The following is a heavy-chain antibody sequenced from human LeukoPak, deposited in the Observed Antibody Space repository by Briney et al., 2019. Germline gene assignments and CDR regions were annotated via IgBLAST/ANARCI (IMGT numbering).Heavy chain of an antibody. J-gene: IGHJ4*02. D-gene: IGHD3-10*01. CDR3: AIPRRSDRDHDSGGFDS. V-gene: IGHV3-30*03. CDR2: ISYGGSNK. CDR1: GFTLSSYG. Sequence: GGSLRLSCAASGFTLSSYGMHWVRQAPGKGLVWVAVISYGGSNKYYADSVKGRFTISRDNSKNTLYLQMNSLRAEDTAVYYCAIPRRSDRDHDSGGFDSWGQGTLVTVSS.